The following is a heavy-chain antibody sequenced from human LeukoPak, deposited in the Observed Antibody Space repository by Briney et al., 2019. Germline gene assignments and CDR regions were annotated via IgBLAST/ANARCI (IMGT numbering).Heavy chain of an antibody. D-gene: IGHD4-23*01. CDR2: IYYSGST. CDR1: GGSVSSGSYY. Sequence: SETLSLTCTVSGGSVSSGSYYWSWIRQPPGKGLEWIRYIYYSGSTNYNPSLKSRVTISVDTSKNQFSLKLSSVTAADTAVYYCATQYGGNSWGAFDIWGQGTMVTVSS. CDR3: ATQYGGNSWGAFDI. J-gene: IGHJ3*02. V-gene: IGHV4-61*01.